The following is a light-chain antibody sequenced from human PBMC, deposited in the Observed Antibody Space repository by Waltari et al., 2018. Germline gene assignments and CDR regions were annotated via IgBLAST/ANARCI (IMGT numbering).Light chain of an antibody. J-gene: IGLJ2*01. V-gene: IGLV2-23*02. CDR3: CSYAGSDTFVV. CDR2: EVS. Sequence: QSALTQPASVSGSPGQSITISCTGTSSDVGSYNLVSWYQQHPDKAPKLMIYEVSNRPSGCSDRFSGSKSGNTASLTISGLQAEDEADYYCCSYAGSDTFVVLGGGTKLTVL. CDR1: SSDVGSYNL.